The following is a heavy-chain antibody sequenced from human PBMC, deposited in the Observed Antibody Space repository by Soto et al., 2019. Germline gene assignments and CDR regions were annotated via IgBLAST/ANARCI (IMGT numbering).Heavy chain of an antibody. J-gene: IGHJ4*02. Sequence: SVKVSCKASGGTFSSYAISWVRQAPGQGLEWMGGIIPIFGTANYAQKFQGRVTITADKSTSTAYMELSSLRSEDTAVYYCASCLLEPATENMYYFDYWGQGTLVTVSS. D-gene: IGHD2-2*01. CDR1: GGTFSSYA. CDR3: ASCLLEPATENMYYFDY. V-gene: IGHV1-69*06. CDR2: IIPIFGTA.